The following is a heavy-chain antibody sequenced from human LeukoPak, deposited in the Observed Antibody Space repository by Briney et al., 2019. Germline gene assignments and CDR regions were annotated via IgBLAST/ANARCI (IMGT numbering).Heavy chain of an antibody. CDR3: AVVASNFDY. V-gene: IGHV3-23*01. CDR2: ISDSGGST. CDR1: GFTFSKYA. D-gene: IGHD2-15*01. J-gene: IGHJ4*02. Sequence: GGSLRLTCAASGFTFSKYAMSWVRQVPEKGLEWVSGISDSGGSTYYADSVKGRFTISRDNSKNTLHLQMDSLRAEDTALYYCAVVASNFDYWGQGTLVTVSS.